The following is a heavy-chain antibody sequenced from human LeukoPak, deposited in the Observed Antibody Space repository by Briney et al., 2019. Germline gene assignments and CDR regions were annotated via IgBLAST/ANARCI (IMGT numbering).Heavy chain of an antibody. CDR3: ARVHYYGSGSLDY. CDR1: EYTFSVYH. CDR2: INPNSGGT. D-gene: IGHD3-10*01. J-gene: IGHJ4*02. V-gene: IGHV1-2*02. Sequence: ASVKVSCKASEYTFSVYHIHWVRQAPGQGLEWMAWINPNSGGTNYAQKFQGRVTMTRDTSISTAYMELSRLRSDDTAVYYCARVHYYGSGSLDYWGQGTLVTVSS.